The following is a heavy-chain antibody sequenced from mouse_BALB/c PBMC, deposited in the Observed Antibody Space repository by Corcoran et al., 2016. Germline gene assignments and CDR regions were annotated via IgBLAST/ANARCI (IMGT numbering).Heavy chain of an antibody. V-gene: IGHV1-18*01. J-gene: IGHJ4*01. D-gene: IGHD1-1*01. CDR2: INPNNGGT. CDR1: GYTLTEYT. CDR3: ASYYGSSYYSMDY. Sequence: EVQLQPSGPELVKPGASVKISCKTSGYTLTEYTMHWVKQSHGKSLEWIGGINPNNGGTSYNQKFKGKATLTVDKSSSTAYMELRSLTSEDSAVYYCASYYGSSYYSMDYWGQGTSVTVSS.